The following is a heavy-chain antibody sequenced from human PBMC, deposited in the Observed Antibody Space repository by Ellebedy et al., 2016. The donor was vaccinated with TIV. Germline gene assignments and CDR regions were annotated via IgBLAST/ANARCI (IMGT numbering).Heavy chain of an antibody. Sequence: MPGGSLRLSCTVSGGSISSNNYYWGWIRQPPGKGLEWIGSIYYSGRTYYNPSLKSRVNISVDMSKNQVSLKLSSVTAADTAVFYCARRGISSGYHFDYWGQGTLVTVSS. J-gene: IGHJ4*02. V-gene: IGHV4-39*01. CDR1: GGSISSNNYY. CDR3: ARRGISSGYHFDY. D-gene: IGHD3-22*01. CDR2: IYYSGRT.